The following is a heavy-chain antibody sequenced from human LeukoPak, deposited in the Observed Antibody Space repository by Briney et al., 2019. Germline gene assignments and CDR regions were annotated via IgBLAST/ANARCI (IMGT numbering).Heavy chain of an antibody. V-gene: IGHV3-7*01. CDR3: ARYYYDSSGYYYGFDY. CDR1: GFTFTSYW. D-gene: IGHD3-22*01. CDR2: IKHDGSKK. Sequence: GGSLRLSCAASGFTFTSYWMSWVRQAPGKGLEWVANIKHDGSKKNYVDSVKGRFTISRDNAKNSLYLQMNSLRVEDTAVYYCARYYYDSSGYYYGFDYWGQGTLVTVSS. J-gene: IGHJ4*02.